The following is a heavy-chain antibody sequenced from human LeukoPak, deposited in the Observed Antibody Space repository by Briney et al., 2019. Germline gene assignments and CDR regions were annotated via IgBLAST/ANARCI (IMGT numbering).Heavy chain of an antibody. D-gene: IGHD3-22*01. J-gene: IGHJ4*02. CDR1: GGSISSYY. CDR2: IYYSGST. CDR3: ARLRADYYDGVY. Sequence: ASETLSLTCTVSGGSISSYYWSWIRQPPGKGLEWIGYIYYSGSTNYNPSLKSRVTISVDKSKNQFSLKLSSVTAADTAVYYCARLRADYYDGVYWGQGTLVTVSS. V-gene: IGHV4-59*12.